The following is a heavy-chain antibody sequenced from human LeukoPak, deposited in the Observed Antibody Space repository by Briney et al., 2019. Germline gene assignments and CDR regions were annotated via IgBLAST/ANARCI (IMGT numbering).Heavy chain of an antibody. CDR2: INPNSGGT. D-gene: IGHD3-10*01. V-gene: IGHV1-2*02. J-gene: IGHJ3*02. CDR3: ARSKPYGSGSSYLDAFDI. Sequence: ASVKVSCKASGYTFTGYYMHWVRQAPGQGLEWMGWINPNSGGTNYAQKFQGRVTMTRDTSISTAYMELSRLRSDDTAVYYCARSKPYGSGSSYLDAFDIWGQGTMVTVSS. CDR1: GYTFTGYY.